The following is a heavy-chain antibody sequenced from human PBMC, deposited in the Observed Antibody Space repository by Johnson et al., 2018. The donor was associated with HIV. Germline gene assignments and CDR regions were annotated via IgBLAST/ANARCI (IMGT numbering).Heavy chain of an antibody. CDR2: IKSKTDAGTT. CDR1: GVTFSNAW. V-gene: IGHV3-15*01. Sequence: QLVESGGGVVQPGRSLRLSCAASGVTFSNAWMSWVRQAPGKGLEWVGRIKSKTDAGTTDYAAPVKGRFTISRDDSKNTLYLQMNSLQTEDTGVYYCTTIHYDSSSPGAFDIWGQGTMVTVSS. D-gene: IGHD3-22*01. CDR3: TTIHYDSSSPGAFDI. J-gene: IGHJ3*02.